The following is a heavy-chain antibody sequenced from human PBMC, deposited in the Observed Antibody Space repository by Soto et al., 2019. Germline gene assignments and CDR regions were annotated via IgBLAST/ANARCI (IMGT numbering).Heavy chain of an antibody. V-gene: IGHV4-30-2*01. J-gene: IGHJ6*02. CDR2: IYHSGSA. CDR3: ARAHYGDYGYGMDV. CDR1: GGSISSGGYS. Sequence: QLQLQESGSGLVKPSQTLSLTCAVSGGSISSGGYSWTWIRQPPGKGLEWIGYIYHSGSAYYNPSLQSRVTISVDSSKNQFSLKLRSVTAADTAVYYCARAHYGDYGYGMDVWGQGTTVTVSS. D-gene: IGHD4-17*01.